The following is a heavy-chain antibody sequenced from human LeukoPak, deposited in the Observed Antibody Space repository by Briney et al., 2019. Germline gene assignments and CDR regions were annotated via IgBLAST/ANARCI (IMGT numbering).Heavy chain of an antibody. CDR1: GGSISGYY. D-gene: IGHD3-10*01. Sequence: SETLSLTCTVSGGSISGYYWSWIRQPPGPGVGWIGYIYYSGSTNYNPSLKSRVTISIDTSENQFSLKLSSVTAADTAVYYCASWRGEGYFDHWGQGTLVTVSS. J-gene: IGHJ4*02. CDR2: IYYSGST. CDR3: ASWRGEGYFDH. V-gene: IGHV4-59*08.